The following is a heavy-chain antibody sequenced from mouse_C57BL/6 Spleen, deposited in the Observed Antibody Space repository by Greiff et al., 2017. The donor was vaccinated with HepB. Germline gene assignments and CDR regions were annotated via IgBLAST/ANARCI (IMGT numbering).Heavy chain of an antibody. CDR3: ARMRLREGYAMDY. V-gene: IGHV1-50*01. Sequence: QVTLKESGAELVKPGASVKLSCKASGYTFTSYWMQWVKQRPGQGLEWIGEIDPSDSYTNYNQKFKGKATLTVDTSSSTAYMQLSSLTSEDSAVYYCARMRLREGYAMDYWGQGTSVTVSS. D-gene: IGHD2-4*01. J-gene: IGHJ4*01. CDR1: GYTFTSYW. CDR2: IDPSDSYT.